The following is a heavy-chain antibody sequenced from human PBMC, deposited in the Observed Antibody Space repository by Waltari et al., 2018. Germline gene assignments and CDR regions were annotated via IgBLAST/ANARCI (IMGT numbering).Heavy chain of an antibody. CDR1: GGSFSGYY. CDR2: IHHSGST. J-gene: IGHJ5*02. CDR3: ARGLHGLLRFLEWSPNWFDP. Sequence: QVQLQQWGAGLLKPSETLSLTCAVYGGSFSGYYWSWIRQPPGKVLEWTGEIHHSGSTNYNPSLKSRVTITVDTSKNQFSLKLSSVTAADTAVYYGARGLHGLLRFLEWSPNWFDPWGQGTLVTVSS. D-gene: IGHD3-3*01. V-gene: IGHV4-34*01.